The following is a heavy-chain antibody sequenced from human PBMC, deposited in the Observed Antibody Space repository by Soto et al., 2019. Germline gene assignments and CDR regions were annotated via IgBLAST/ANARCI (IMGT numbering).Heavy chain of an antibody. CDR2: IYYSGST. J-gene: IGHJ5*02. D-gene: IGHD3-10*01. CDR1: GGSISSYY. CDR3: ARLRIYWGSGSYRSNWFDP. V-gene: IGHV4-59*01. Sequence: PSETLSLTCTVSGGSISSYYWSWIRQPPGKGLEWIGYIYYSGSTNYNPSLKSRVTISVDTSKNQFSLKLSSVTAADTAVYYCARLRIYWGSGSYRSNWFDPWGQGTLVTVSS.